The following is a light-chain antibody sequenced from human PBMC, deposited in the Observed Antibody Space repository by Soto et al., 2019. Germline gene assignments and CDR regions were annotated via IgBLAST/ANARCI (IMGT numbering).Light chain of an antibody. CDR2: EVS. CDR3: CLYGGTYV. Sequence: QSVLTQPASVSGSPGQSITMSCTGTSSDVGSYGLVSWYQQHPGKAPKVIIFEVSKRPSGVSHRFSGSKSGNTASLTISGLQAEDEADYYCCLYGGTYVFGTGTKLTVL. J-gene: IGLJ1*01. CDR1: SSDVGSYGL. V-gene: IGLV2-23*02.